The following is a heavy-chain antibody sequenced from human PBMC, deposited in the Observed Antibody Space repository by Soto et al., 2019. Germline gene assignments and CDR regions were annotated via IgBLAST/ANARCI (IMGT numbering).Heavy chain of an antibody. J-gene: IGHJ4*02. Sequence: SETLSLTCTVSGGSISSYYWSWIRQPPGKGLEWIGYIYYSGSTNYNPSLKSRVTISVDTSKNQCSLKLSSVTAADTAVYYCARGRFPLVPYYFDYWGQGTLVTVSS. D-gene: IGHD2-2*01. CDR3: ARGRFPLVPYYFDY. CDR2: IYYSGST. CDR1: GGSISSYY. V-gene: IGHV4-59*01.